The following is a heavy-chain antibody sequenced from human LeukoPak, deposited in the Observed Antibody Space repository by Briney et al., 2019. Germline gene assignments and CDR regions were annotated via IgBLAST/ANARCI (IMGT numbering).Heavy chain of an antibody. J-gene: IGHJ6*02. CDR1: GYTFTSYD. CDR2: MNPNSGNT. D-gene: IGHD3-16*01. V-gene: IGHV1-8*03. Sequence: ASVKVSCKASGYTFTSYDINWVRQATGQGLEWMGWMNPNSGNTGYAQKFQGRVTITRNTSISTAYMELSSLRSDDTAVYYCARDLGLHYYYGMDVWGQGTTVTVSS. CDR3: ARDLGLHYYYGMDV.